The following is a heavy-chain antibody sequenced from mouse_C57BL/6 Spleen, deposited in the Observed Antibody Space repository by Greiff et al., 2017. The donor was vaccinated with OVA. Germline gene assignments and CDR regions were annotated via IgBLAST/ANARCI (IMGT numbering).Heavy chain of an antibody. CDR1: GYSITSGYY. J-gene: IGHJ4*01. CDR3: ARSAYDGYYDYAMDY. D-gene: IGHD2-3*01. CDR2: ISYDGSN. Sequence: DVKLQESGPGLVKPSQSLSLTCSVTGYSITSGYYWNWIRQFPGNKLEWMGYISYDGSNNYNPSLKNRISITRDTSKNQFFLKLNSVTTEDTATYYCARSAYDGYYDYAMDYWGQGTSVTVSS. V-gene: IGHV3-6*01.